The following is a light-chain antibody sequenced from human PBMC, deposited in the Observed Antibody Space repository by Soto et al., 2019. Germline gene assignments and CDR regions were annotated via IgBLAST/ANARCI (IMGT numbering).Light chain of an antibody. J-gene: IGKJ1*01. Sequence: EIVMTQSPVTLSVSPGRNVTLSCRASDSVSLNLAWYQQKPGQAPSLLIYGASSRATGVPARFSGSGSGTEFTLTISSLQSEDFAVYYCQQYNNLPPWTFGQGTKVDIK. CDR3: QQYNNLPPWT. CDR1: DSVSLN. CDR2: GAS. V-gene: IGKV3-15*01.